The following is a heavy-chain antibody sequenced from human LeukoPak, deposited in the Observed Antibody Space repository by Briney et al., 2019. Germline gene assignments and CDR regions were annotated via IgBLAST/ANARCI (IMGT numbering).Heavy chain of an antibody. CDR1: GFSLSAYW. Sequence: GGSLRLSCAASGFSLSAYWMTWVRQAPGKGLEWVANINRDGSQKNHVDSVKGRFTVSRDNAENSLFLQMNSLRAEDTAVYYCARGSGPYCSGGSCYGEFDYWGQGTLVTVSS. D-gene: IGHD2-15*01. CDR3: ARGSGPYCSGGSCYGEFDY. J-gene: IGHJ4*02. CDR2: INRDGSQK. V-gene: IGHV3-7*01.